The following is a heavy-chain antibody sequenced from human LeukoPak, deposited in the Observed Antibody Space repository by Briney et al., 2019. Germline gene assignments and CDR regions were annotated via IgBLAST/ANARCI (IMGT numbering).Heavy chain of an antibody. Sequence: GRSLRLSCAAPGFSFSDYYMTWIRQSPGKGLEWVSFISSGGDTIYYADSVKGRFIISRDNAKNSLYLQMNSLRAEDTAMYYCARAGYYDVFTGYFDWGQGTLVTVSS. CDR3: ARAGYYDVFTGYFD. V-gene: IGHV3-11*01. CDR1: GFSFSDYY. CDR2: ISSGGDTI. J-gene: IGHJ4*02. D-gene: IGHD3-9*01.